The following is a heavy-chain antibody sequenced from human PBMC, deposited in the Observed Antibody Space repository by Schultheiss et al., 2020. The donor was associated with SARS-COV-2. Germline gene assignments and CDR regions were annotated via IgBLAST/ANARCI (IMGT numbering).Heavy chain of an antibody. CDR3: TTLSTGFYYYYMDV. J-gene: IGHJ6*03. CDR1: GFTFSNAW. Sequence: GGSLRLSCAAFGFTFSNAWMNWVRQAPGKGLEWVGRIKSKTDGGTTDYAAPVKGRFTISRDDSKNTLYLQMNSLKTEDTAVYYCTTLSTGFYYYYMDVWGKGTTVTVSS. D-gene: IGHD3-10*01. V-gene: IGHV3-15*07. CDR2: IKSKTDGGTT.